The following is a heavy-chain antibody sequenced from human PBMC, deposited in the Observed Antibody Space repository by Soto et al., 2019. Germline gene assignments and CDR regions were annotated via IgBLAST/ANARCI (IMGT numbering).Heavy chain of an antibody. D-gene: IGHD2-15*01. J-gene: IGHJ6*02. Sequence: VGSLRLSCAASGFTFSSYSMNWVRQAPGKGLEWVSSISSSSSYIYYADSVKGRFTISRDNAKNSLYLQMNSLRAEDTAVYYCARESSRFVVVVAATRYYGMDVWGQGTTVTVSS. CDR1: GFTFSSYS. V-gene: IGHV3-21*01. CDR3: ARESSRFVVVVAATRYYGMDV. CDR2: ISSSSSYI.